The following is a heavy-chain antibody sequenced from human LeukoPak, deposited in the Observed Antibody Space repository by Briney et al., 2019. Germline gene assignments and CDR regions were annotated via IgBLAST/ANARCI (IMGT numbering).Heavy chain of an antibody. CDR2: ISSSSSYI. Sequence: GGSLRLSCAASGFTFSSYSMNWVRQAPGKGLEWVSSISSSSSYIYYADSVKGRFTISRDNAKNSLYLQMSSLRAEDTAVYYCARDSGNWFDPWGQGTLVTVSS. CDR3: ARDSGNWFDP. V-gene: IGHV3-21*01. CDR1: GFTFSSYS. J-gene: IGHJ5*02.